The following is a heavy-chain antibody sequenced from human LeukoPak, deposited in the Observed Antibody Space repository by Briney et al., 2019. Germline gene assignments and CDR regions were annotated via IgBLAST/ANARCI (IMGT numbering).Heavy chain of an antibody. V-gene: IGHV3-21*01. Sequence: GGSLRLSCAASGFTFSITSMNWVRQAPGKGLEWVSSISSGSSYIFYADSVKGRFTISRDNAKNSLYLQMNSLRAEDTAVYYCAREFFDREGGTTVLDYWGQGTLVTVSS. CDR1: GFTFSITS. D-gene: IGHD1-26*01. CDR2: ISSGSSYI. J-gene: IGHJ4*02. CDR3: AREFFDREGGTTVLDY.